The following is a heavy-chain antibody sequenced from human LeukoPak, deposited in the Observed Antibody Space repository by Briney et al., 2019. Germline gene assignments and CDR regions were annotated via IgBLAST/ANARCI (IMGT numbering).Heavy chain of an antibody. V-gene: IGHV4-39*01. CDR2: IYYSGST. J-gene: IGHJ4*02. CDR3: ARRGRADYVWGSYRSYYFDY. Sequence: SETLSLTCTVSGGSISSSSYYWGCIRQPPGKGLEWIGSIYYSGSTYYNPSLKSRVTISVDTSKNQFSLKLSSVTAADTAVYYCARRGRADYVWGSYRSYYFDYWGQGTLVTVSS. D-gene: IGHD3-16*02. CDR1: GGSISSSSYY.